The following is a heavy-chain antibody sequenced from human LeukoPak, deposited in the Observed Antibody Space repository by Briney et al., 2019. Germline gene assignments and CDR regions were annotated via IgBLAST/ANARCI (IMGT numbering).Heavy chain of an antibody. V-gene: IGHV4-4*07. CDR2: IYGSGTT. D-gene: IGHD5-18*01. Sequence: SEPLSLPCTVSGGSIRSYNWHWIRQPAGKGLEWSGRIYGSGTTNYNASLMSRVTMSLDKSKSQFFLNLTSVTAADTAVYYCARERVDIAMGFDYWGQGSLVIVSS. CDR3: ARERVDIAMGFDY. J-gene: IGHJ4*02. CDR1: GGSIRSYN.